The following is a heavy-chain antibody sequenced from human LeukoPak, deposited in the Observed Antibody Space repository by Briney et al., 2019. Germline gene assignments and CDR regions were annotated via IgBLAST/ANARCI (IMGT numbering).Heavy chain of an antibody. CDR3: ARDYYDSSGYADAFDI. CDR2: INPNSGGT. J-gene: IGHJ3*02. Sequence: GASVKVSCKASGYTFTGYYMHWVRQAPGQGLEWMGRINPNSGGTNYAQKFQGRVTMTRDTSISTAYMALSRLRSDDTAVYYCARDYYDSSGYADAFDIWGQGTMVTVSS. CDR1: GYTFTGYY. V-gene: IGHV1-2*06. D-gene: IGHD3-22*01.